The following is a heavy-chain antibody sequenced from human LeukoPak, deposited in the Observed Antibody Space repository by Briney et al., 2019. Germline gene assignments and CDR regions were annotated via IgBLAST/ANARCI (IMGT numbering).Heavy chain of an antibody. J-gene: IGHJ4*02. V-gene: IGHV4-31*03. D-gene: IGHD4-23*01. Sequence: SETLSLTCTVSGGSISSGGYYWSWIRQHPGKGLEWIGYIYYSGSTYYNPSLKSRVTISVDTSKNQFSLKLSSVTAADTAVYYCARESVWRGNSFDYWGQGTLVTVSS. CDR1: GGSISSGGYY. CDR2: IYYSGST. CDR3: ARESVWRGNSFDY.